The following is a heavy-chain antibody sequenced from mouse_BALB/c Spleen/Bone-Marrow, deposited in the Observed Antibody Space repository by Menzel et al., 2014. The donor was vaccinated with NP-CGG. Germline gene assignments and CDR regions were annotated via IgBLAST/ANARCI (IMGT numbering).Heavy chain of an antibody. V-gene: IGHV14-3*02. Sequence: VQLQQPGAELVKPGASVKLSCTASGFNIKDTYMHWVKQRPEQGLEWIGRIDPANGNTKFDPKFQGMATITADTSSNTAYLQLSRLTSEDPDVYCCARYYYGSSSFAYWGQGTLVTVSA. J-gene: IGHJ3*01. D-gene: IGHD1-1*01. CDR3: ARYYYGSSSFAY. CDR1: GFNIKDTY. CDR2: IDPANGNT.